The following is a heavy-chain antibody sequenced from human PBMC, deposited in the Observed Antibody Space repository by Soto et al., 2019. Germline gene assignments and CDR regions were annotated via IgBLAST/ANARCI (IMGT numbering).Heavy chain of an antibody. CDR3: ARDGPEGIAAAGPGVYYYYGMDV. J-gene: IGHJ6*02. CDR2: IWYDGSNK. Sequence: QVQLVESGGGVVQPGRSLRLSCAASGFTFSSYGMHWVRQAPGKGLEWVAVIWYDGSNKYYADSVKGRFTISRDNSKNTLYLQMTRLRAEDTAVDYCARDGPEGIAAAGPGVYYYYGMDVWGQGTTVTVSS. D-gene: IGHD6-13*01. V-gene: IGHV3-33*01. CDR1: GFTFSSYG.